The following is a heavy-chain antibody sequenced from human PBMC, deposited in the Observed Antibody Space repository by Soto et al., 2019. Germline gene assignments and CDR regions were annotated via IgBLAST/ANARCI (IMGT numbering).Heavy chain of an antibody. V-gene: IGHV2-5*02. CDR3: AHKGPEAWPLDY. Sequence: QITLKESGPTLVRPTQTLTLTCAFSGFSLSTSGVGVGWIRQPPGKALEWLAAIYWDDSKHYSPSLRSRLTITKDTSKNQVVLTMTNMDPMDTGTSYCAHKGPEAWPLDYWGQGTLVTVSS. CDR1: GFSLSTSGVG. J-gene: IGHJ4*02. CDR2: IYWDDSK.